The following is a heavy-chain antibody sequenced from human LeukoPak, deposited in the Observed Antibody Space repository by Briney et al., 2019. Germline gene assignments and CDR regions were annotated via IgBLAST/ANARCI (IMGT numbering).Heavy chain of an antibody. Sequence: PGGSLRLSCAASGFTFSSYAMSWVRQAPGKGLEWVSAISGSGGSTYYADSVKGRFTISRDNSKNTLYLQMNSLRAEDTAVYYCAKILRYSSSWGGAFDIWGQGTMVTVSS. V-gene: IGHV3-23*01. CDR2: ISGSGGST. D-gene: IGHD6-13*01. J-gene: IGHJ3*02. CDR3: AKILRYSSSWGGAFDI. CDR1: GFTFSSYA.